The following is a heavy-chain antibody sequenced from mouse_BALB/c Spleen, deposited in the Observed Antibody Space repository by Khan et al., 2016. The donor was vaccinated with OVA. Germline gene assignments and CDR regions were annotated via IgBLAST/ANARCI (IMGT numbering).Heavy chain of an antibody. CDR3: VRDVANHRNDGWFAY. D-gene: IGHD2-14*01. Sequence: QVQLKQSGAELARPGASVKMSCKASGYTFTSYTIHWIKLRPGQGLEWIGYINPSNGYTNYNQKFKDKVTLTADKSSTTAYMQLSSLTSDDSAVYYSVRDVANHRNDGWFAYWGQGTLVTVSA. CDR2: INPSNGYT. CDR1: GYTFTSYT. V-gene: IGHV1-4*01. J-gene: IGHJ3*01.